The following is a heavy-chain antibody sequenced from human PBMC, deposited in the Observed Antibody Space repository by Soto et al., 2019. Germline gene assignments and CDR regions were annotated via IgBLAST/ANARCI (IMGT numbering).Heavy chain of an antibody. D-gene: IGHD6-13*01. CDR2: LHYSGST. J-gene: IGHJ5*02. CDR1: GGSISSYY. CDR3: ARSRIEADGTVYH. Sequence: PSHTLSLACTFSGGSISSYYLSWIVHSPGKGLESIGYLHYSGSTNSNRYLKSPVTISVDTPKTQYPLKLSSVTAADAAVYYCARSRIEADGTVYHWGQGTLVTVSA. V-gene: IGHV4-59*08.